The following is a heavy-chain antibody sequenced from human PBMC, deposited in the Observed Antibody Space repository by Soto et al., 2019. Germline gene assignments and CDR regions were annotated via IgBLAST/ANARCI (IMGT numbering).Heavy chain of an antibody. CDR2: INPSSGVA. D-gene: IGHD3-9*01. J-gene: IGHJ4*02. V-gene: IGHV1-46*01. CDR3: ARSPPLRECPGVDCSHFDY. CDR1: GYRFTAYY. Sequence: QVQLVQSGAGVQKPGASVKVSCEASGYRFTAYYMHWVRQAPGQGLEWMAIINPSSGVANYAQRFQGRVTMTRDTSTSTVYMERSRLRSEDTAVYYCARSPPLRECPGVDCSHFDYWGQGTLVTVS.